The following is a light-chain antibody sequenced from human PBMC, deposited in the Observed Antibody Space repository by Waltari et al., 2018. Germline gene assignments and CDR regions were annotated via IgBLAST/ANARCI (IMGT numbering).Light chain of an antibody. CDR3: QQYLSTPPT. CDR1: QSVLYSSNNKNY. J-gene: IGKJ1*01. Sequence: DIVMTQSPDSLAVSLGERATINCKSRQSVLYSSNNKNYLAWYQKKPGQPPKLLIYWASTRESGVPDRFSGSGSGTDFTLTISSLQAEDVAVYYCQQYLSTPPTFGQGTKVEIK. V-gene: IGKV4-1*01. CDR2: WAS.